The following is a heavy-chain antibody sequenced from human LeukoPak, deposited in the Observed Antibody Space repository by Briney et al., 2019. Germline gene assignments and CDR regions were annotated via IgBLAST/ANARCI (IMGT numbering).Heavy chain of an antibody. CDR3: ARDGKAVAGAIYYYYGMDV. J-gene: IGHJ6*02. D-gene: IGHD6-19*01. CDR2: IYSGGST. Sequence: GGSLRLSCAASGFTVSSNYMSWVRQAPGKGLEWVSVIYSGGSTYHADSVKGRFTISRDNSKNTLYLQMNSLRAEDTAVYYCARDGKAVAGAIYYYYGMDVWGQGTTVTVSS. CDR1: GFTVSSNY. V-gene: IGHV3-66*01.